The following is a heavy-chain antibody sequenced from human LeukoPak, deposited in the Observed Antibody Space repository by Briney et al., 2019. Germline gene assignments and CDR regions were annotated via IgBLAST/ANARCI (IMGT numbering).Heavy chain of an antibody. D-gene: IGHD2-15*01. V-gene: IGHV3-30*03. CDR3: VLGGYCSGGSCYRGRGSDNWFDP. J-gene: IGHJ5*02. CDR2: ISYDGSNK. Sequence: GGSLRLSCAASGFTFSRYAISWVRQAPGKGLEWVAVISYDGSNKYYADSVKGRFTISRDNSKNTLYLQMNSLRAEDTAVYYCVLGGYCSGGSCYRGRGSDNWFDPWGQGTLVTVSS. CDR1: GFTFSRYA.